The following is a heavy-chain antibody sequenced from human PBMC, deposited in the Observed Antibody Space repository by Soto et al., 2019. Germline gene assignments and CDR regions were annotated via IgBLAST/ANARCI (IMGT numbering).Heavy chain of an antibody. D-gene: IGHD2-2*01. CDR1: GYTFTSYG. V-gene: IGHV1-18*01. CDR3: ARAPTDSYKYCSSTSCYVYYYYMTS. CDR2: ISAYNGNT. Sequence: QVQLVQSGAEVKKPGASVKVSCKASGYTFTSYGISWVRQAPGQGLEWMGWISAYNGNTNYAQKLQGRVTMTTDTSTSTAYMELRSLRSDDTAVYYCARAPTDSYKYCSSTSCYVYYYYMTSGAKGPRSPSP. J-gene: IGHJ6*03.